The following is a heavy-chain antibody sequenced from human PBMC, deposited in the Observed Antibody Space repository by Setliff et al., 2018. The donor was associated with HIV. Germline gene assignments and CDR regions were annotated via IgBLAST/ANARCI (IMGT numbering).Heavy chain of an antibody. CDR1: GYTFTSYY. D-gene: IGHD6-6*01. CDR3: AKDPAPSSSASYFQH. CDR2: INPSSGST. J-gene: IGHJ1*01. Sequence: ASVKVSCKASGYTFTSYYMHWVRQAPGQGLEWMGIINPSSGSTTYAQKFQGRVTMTRDTSTSTVYMELSSLRSEDTAVYYCAKDPAPSSSASYFQHWGQGTPVTVSS. V-gene: IGHV1-46*01.